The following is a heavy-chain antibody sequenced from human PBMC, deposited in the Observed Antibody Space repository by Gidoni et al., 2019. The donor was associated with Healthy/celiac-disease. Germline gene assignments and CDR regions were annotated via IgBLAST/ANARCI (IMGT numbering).Heavy chain of an antibody. D-gene: IGHD6-19*01. Sequence: EVQLVESGGGLVLPGGSLSLSCAASGFPFSSYDRHWVRQATGKGLEWVSAIGTAGDPYYPGSVKGRFTISRENAKNSLYLQMNSLRAGDTAVYYCARGGRGSGWYDAFDIWGQGTMVTVSS. CDR2: IGTAGDP. J-gene: IGHJ3*02. CDR1: GFPFSSYD. CDR3: ARGGRGSGWYDAFDI. V-gene: IGHV3-13*05.